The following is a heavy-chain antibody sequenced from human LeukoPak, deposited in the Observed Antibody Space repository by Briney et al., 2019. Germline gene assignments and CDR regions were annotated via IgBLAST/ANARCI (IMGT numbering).Heavy chain of an antibody. Sequence: PSQTLSLTCTVSGGSISSGSYYWSWIRQPAGKGLEWIGRIYTSGSTNYNPSLKSRVTISVDTSKNQFSLKLSSVTAADTAVYYCARGKYDFWSGYYGDAFDIWGRGTMVTVSS. CDR3: ARGKYDFWSGYYGDAFDI. CDR2: IYTSGST. J-gene: IGHJ3*02. CDR1: GGSISSGSYY. V-gene: IGHV4-61*02. D-gene: IGHD3-3*01.